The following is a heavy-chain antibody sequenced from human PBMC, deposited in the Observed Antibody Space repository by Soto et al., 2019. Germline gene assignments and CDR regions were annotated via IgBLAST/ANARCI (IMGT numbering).Heavy chain of an antibody. CDR3: AKDNYGSGSYYNHPPKYYNWFDP. D-gene: IGHD3-10*01. Sequence: GSLRLSCAASGFTFSSYAMSWVRQAPGKGLEWVSAISGSGGSTYYADSVKGRFTISRDNSKNTLYLQMNGLGAEDTAVYYCAKDNYGSGSYYNHPPKYYNWFDPWGQGTLVTVSS. CDR2: ISGSGGST. CDR1: GFTFSSYA. J-gene: IGHJ5*02. V-gene: IGHV3-23*01.